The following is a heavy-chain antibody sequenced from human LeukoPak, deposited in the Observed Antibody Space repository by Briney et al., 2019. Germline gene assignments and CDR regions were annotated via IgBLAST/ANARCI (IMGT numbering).Heavy chain of an antibody. CDR3: ATVYCSGGSCLVDAFDI. D-gene: IGHD2-15*01. V-gene: IGHV1-24*01. Sequence: ASVKVSCKVSGYTLTELSMHWVRQSPGKGLEWMGGFDPEDGETIYAQKFQGRVTMTEDTSTDTAYMELSSLRSEDTAVYYCATVYCSGGSCLVDAFDIWGQGTMVTVSS. CDR2: FDPEDGET. J-gene: IGHJ3*02. CDR1: GYTLTELS.